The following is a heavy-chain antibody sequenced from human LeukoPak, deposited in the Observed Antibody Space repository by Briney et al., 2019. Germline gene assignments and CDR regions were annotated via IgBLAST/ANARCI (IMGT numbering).Heavy chain of an antibody. J-gene: IGHJ4*02. CDR3: ARSYSSSSYFDY. CDR1: GGSISSYY. D-gene: IGHD6-13*01. Sequence: SETLSLXCTVSGGSISSYYWSWIRQPPGKGLEWIGYIYYSGSTNYNPSLKSRVTISVDTSKNQFSLKLSSVTAADTAVYYCARSYSSSSYFDYWGQGTLVTVSS. CDR2: IYYSGST. V-gene: IGHV4-59*01.